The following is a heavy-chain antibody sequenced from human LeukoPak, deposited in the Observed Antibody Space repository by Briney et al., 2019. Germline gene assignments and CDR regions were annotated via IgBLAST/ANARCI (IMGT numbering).Heavy chain of an antibody. CDR1: GDSISSSGYY. J-gene: IGHJ4*02. Sequence: SETLSLTCTVSGDSISSSGYYWGWIRQPPGKGLEWIGIIHFSGTTYYTPSLKSRVTISVDTSKNQFSLTVTSVTAADTAVYYCARFRGVVSSSLLDFWGQGTLVTVSS. V-gene: IGHV4-39*01. CDR2: IHFSGTT. D-gene: IGHD3-10*01. CDR3: ARFRGVVSSSLLDF.